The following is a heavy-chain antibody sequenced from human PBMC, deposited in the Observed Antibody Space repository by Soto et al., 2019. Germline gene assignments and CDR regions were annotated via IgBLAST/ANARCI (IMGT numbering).Heavy chain of an antibody. D-gene: IGHD3-22*01. CDR2: IYHGEST. V-gene: IGHV4-38-2*01. CDR1: GYSISSGYY. J-gene: IGHJ5*02. Sequence: KPSETLSLTCAVSGYSISSGYYWGCLRQPPGKGVEWIGSIYHGESTYYNPSLNSRVTLSIDMTNNHVSLILNSVTAADTAVYYCARVGPWVPYYYDSSPYTFENWFDPWGQGTLVTVSS. CDR3: ARVGPWVPYYYDSSPYTFENWFDP.